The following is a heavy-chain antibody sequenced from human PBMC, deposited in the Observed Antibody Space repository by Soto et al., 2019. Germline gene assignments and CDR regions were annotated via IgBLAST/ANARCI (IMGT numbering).Heavy chain of an antibody. J-gene: IGHJ4*02. CDR2: ISAYNGNT. CDR1: GYTFTSYG. D-gene: IGHD6-19*01. CDR3: ARDFMAVAGTTRTIDY. Sequence: AASVKVSCKASGYTFTSYGISWVRQAPGQGLEWMGWISAYNGNTNYAQKLQGRVTMTTDTSTSTAYMELRSLRSDVTAVYYCARDFMAVAGTTRTIDYWGQGTLVTVSS. V-gene: IGHV1-18*01.